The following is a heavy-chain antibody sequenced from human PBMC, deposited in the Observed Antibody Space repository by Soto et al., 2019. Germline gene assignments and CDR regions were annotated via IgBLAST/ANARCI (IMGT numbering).Heavy chain of an antibody. CDR3: VWQAKYTSSFN. J-gene: IGHJ4*02. CDR1: GIPFIDAW. Sequence: GGSLRLSCVVSGIPFIDAWMNWVRQAPGKGLEWAGRIKSKGGGETRDYAAPVKGRFTISRDDSKNTLYLEMNNLDVEDTALYFCVWQAKYTSSFNWGQGTLVTVSS. D-gene: IGHD6-13*01. CDR2: IKSKGGGETR. V-gene: IGHV3-15*07.